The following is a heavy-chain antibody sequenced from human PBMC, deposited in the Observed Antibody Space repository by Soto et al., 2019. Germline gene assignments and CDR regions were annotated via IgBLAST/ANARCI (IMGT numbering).Heavy chain of an antibody. CDR2: IYYSRST. Sequence: QVQLQESGPGLVKPSETLSLTCTVSGGSISSYYWSWIRQPPGKGLEWIGYIYYSRSTNYNPSLKSRVTISVDTSKNQFSLKLSSVTAADTAVYYCARVRYYYYYGMDVWGQGTTVTVSS. CDR3: ARVRYYYYYGMDV. CDR1: GGSISSYY. J-gene: IGHJ6*02. V-gene: IGHV4-59*01.